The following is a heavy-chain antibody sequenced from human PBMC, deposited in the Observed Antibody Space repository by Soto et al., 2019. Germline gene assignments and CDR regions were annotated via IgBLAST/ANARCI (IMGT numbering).Heavy chain of an antibody. CDR3: ARSAYYYDSSGYWSEYYFDY. V-gene: IGHV5-51*01. D-gene: IGHD3-22*01. Sequence: PGESLKISCKGSGYSFTSYWIGWVRQMPGKGLEWMGIIYPGDSDTRYSPSFQGQVTISADKSISTAYLQWSTLKASDTAMYYCARSAYYYDSSGYWSEYYFDYWGQGTLVTVSS. CDR2: IYPGDSDT. CDR1: GYSFTSYW. J-gene: IGHJ4*02.